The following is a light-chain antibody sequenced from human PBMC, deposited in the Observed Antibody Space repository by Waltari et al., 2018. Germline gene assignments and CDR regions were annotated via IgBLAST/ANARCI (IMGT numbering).Light chain of an antibody. J-gene: IGKJ1*01. CDR1: QSVLYSSNNKNY. V-gene: IGKV4-1*01. Sequence: DIVMTQSPDSLAVSLGERATINCQSSQSVLYSSNNKNYLAWYQQKPGQPPKLLIYWASTRESGVPDRFSGSGSATDFTLTISSLQAEDVAVYYCQQYYSIPPTFGQGTKVEIK. CDR2: WAS. CDR3: QQYYSIPPT.